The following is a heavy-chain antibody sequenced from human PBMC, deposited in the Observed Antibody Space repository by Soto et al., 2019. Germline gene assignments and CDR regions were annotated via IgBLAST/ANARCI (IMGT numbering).Heavy chain of an antibody. Sequence: QLQLQESGPGLVKPSETLSLTCTVSGGSISSSSYYWGWIRQPPGKGLEWIGSLYYSGSTYYNPSLKRRVTLSVDTSKNQSSLKLSSVTAADTAVYYCVGSGYSPFDYWGQGTLVTVSS. V-gene: IGHV4-39*01. D-gene: IGHD3-22*01. CDR2: LYYSGST. J-gene: IGHJ4*02. CDR1: GGSISSSSYY. CDR3: VGSGYSPFDY.